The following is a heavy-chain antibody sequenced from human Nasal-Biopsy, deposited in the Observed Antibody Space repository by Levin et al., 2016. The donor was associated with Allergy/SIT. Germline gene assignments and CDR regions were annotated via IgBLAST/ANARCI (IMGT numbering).Heavy chain of an antibody. V-gene: IGHV3-21*06. CDR3: ARVRRDSDDTIHLDL. CDR1: GFALSTYN. J-gene: IGHJ4*02. D-gene: IGHD3-22*01. Sequence: ESLKISCAASGFALSTYNMNWVRQAPGKGLEWVSSITSSRPSTYYADSVRGRFTIARDSARNSLFLQLNSLRAEDSAVYYCARVRRDSDDTIHLDLWGQGTLVTVSS. CDR2: ITSSRPST.